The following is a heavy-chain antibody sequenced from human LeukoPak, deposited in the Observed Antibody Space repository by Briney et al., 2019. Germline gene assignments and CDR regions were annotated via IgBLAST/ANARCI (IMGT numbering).Heavy chain of an antibody. V-gene: IGHV3-21*01. CDR3: ARGEIVVVPFGRYYMDV. CDR1: GFTFSSYS. J-gene: IGHJ6*03. CDR2: ISSSSSYI. D-gene: IGHD2-2*01. Sequence: GGSLRLSCAASGFTFSSYSMNWVRQAPGKGPEWVSSISSSSSYIYYADSVKGRFTISRDNAKNSLYLQMNSLRAEDTAVYYCARGEIVVVPFGRYYMDVWGKGTTVTVSS.